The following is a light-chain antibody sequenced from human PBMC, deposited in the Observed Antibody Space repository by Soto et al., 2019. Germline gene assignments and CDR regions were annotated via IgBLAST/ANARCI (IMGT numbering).Light chain of an antibody. V-gene: IGLV2-14*03. CDR2: DVS. CDR1: SSDVGGYNY. CDR3: SSYTTSNTRQIV. J-gene: IGLJ1*01. Sequence: QSVLTQPASVSGSPGQSITISCTGTSSDVGGYNYVSWYQHHPGEAPKLMIYDVSNRPSGVSNRFSGSKSGNTASLTISGLQPEDEAEYYCSSYTTSNTRQIVFGTGTKLTVL.